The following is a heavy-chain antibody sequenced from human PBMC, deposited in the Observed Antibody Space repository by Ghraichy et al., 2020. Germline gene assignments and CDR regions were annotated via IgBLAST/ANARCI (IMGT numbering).Heavy chain of an antibody. Sequence: ASVKVSCKASGYTFSDYYIHWVRQAPGQGLEWMGWINANSGGTKYAHKFQGWAAMTRETSISTAYMELTRLTSDDTAVYYCARGGYSTGWYGTGDYGVDVWGQGTTVTVAS. CDR1: GYTFSDYY. CDR3: ARGGYSTGWYGTGDYGVDV. V-gene: IGHV1-2*04. D-gene: IGHD6-19*01. J-gene: IGHJ6*02. CDR2: INANSGGT.